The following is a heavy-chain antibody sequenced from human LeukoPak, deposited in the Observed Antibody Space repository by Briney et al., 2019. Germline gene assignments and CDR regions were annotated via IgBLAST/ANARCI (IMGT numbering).Heavy chain of an antibody. CDR1: GFIFSHYG. J-gene: IGHJ4*02. D-gene: IGHD6-19*01. Sequence: TGGSLRLSCAASGFIFSHYGMHWVRQAPGKGLEWVAVIQNDASTENFADSVKGRFTISRDNSKNTVFLQMNSLRAEDTAVYYCAKATQWTSDYWGQGTPVTVSS. V-gene: IGHV3-30*02. CDR2: IQNDASTE. CDR3: AKATQWTSDY.